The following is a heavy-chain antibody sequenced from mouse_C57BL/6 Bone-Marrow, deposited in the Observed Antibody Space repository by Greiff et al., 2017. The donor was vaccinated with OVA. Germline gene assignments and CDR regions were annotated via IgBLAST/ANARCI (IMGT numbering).Heavy chain of an antibody. CDR2: IDPSDSET. J-gene: IGHJ3*01. Sequence: QVRLQQPGAELVRPGSSVKLSCKASGYTFTSYWMHWVKQRPIQGLEWIGNIDPSDSETHYNQKFKDKATLTVDKSSSTAYMQLSSLTSEDSAVYYCARDYGSSWAWFAYWGQGTLVTVSA. CDR1: GYTFTSYW. D-gene: IGHD1-1*01. V-gene: IGHV1-52*01. CDR3: ARDYGSSWAWFAY.